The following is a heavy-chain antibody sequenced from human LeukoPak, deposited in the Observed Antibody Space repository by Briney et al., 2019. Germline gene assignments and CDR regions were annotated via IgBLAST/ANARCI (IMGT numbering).Heavy chain of an antibody. CDR2: ISGSGGST. CDR1: GFTFSSYA. Sequence: GGSLRLSCAASGFTFSSYAMSWVRQAPGKGLEGVSAISGSGGSTYYADSVKGRFTISRDNSKNTLFLQMNSLRAEGTAVYYCAKASQYYYDTSGPFYFDYWGQGTLVTVSS. J-gene: IGHJ4*02. D-gene: IGHD3-22*01. CDR3: AKASQYYYDTSGPFYFDY. V-gene: IGHV3-23*01.